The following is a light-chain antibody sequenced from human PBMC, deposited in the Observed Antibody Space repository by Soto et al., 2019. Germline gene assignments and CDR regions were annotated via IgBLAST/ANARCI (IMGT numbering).Light chain of an antibody. CDR3: TSYAGINIPVV. V-gene: IGLV2-8*01. J-gene: IGLJ2*01. CDR2: EVS. CDR1: SSDVGGYNF. Sequence: QSVLTQPPSASGSPGQSVTISCTGTSSDVGGYNFVSWYQQHPGKAPKLMIYEVSKRPSGVPDRFSGSKSGNTASLTVSGLQADDEADYYCTSYAGINIPVVFGGGTKVTVL.